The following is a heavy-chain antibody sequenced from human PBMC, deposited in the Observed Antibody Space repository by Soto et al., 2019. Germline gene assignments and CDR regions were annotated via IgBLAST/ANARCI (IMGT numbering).Heavy chain of an antibody. CDR2: IYPGDSDT. J-gene: IGHJ3*02. CDR3: ARHLVFSGMQLPPWIFDI. CDR1: GYSFTSYW. V-gene: IGHV5-51*01. D-gene: IGHD5-18*01. Sequence: GESLKISCKGSGYSFTSYWIGWVRQMPGKGLEWMGIIYPGDSDTRYSPSFQGQVTISADKSISTAYLQWSSLKASDTAMYYCARHLVFSGMQLPPWIFDIWRQGTMVTVSS.